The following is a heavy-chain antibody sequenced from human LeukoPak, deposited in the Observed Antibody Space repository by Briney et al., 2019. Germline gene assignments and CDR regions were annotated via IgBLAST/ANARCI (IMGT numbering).Heavy chain of an antibody. D-gene: IGHD3-22*01. CDR3: ARLYYYDSSGYYADFDY. Sequence: GGSLRLSCAASGFTFSNYWMHWVRQAPGKGLVWVSRINSDGINTSYADSVKGRFTIFRDNAKNTLNLQMNSLRAEDTAVYYCARLYYYDSSGYYADFDYWGQGTLVTVSS. CDR2: INSDGINT. CDR1: GFTFSNYW. V-gene: IGHV3-74*01. J-gene: IGHJ4*02.